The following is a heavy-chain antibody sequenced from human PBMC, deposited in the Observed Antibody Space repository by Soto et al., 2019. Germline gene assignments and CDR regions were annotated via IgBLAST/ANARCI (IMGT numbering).Heavy chain of an antibody. CDR3: AHKGNWLDP. CDR1: GFSLITIGVG. V-gene: IGHV2-5*01. CDR2: IYWNDDK. Sequence: SGPTLVNPTQTLTLTCTFSGFSLITIGVGVGWIRQPPGKALEWLSLIYWNDDKRYSPSLKSRLTITKDTSKNQVVLTMTNMDPVDTATYYCAHKGNWLDPWGQGTLVTFSS. J-gene: IGHJ5*02.